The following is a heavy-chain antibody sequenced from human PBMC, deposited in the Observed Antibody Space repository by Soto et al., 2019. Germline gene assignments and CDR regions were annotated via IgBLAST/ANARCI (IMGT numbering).Heavy chain of an antibody. CDR1: GFTFSRHA. D-gene: IGHD6-19*01. CDR2: ITGSGDST. V-gene: IGHV3-23*01. Sequence: GSLRLSCAVSGFTFSRHAMSWVRQDPGRGLECVSSITGSGDSTYYADSVKGRFTISRDKSKSTLYLQMNSLRAEDTAVYYCAKDLQFSGWLSAQTFDYWGQGTQVTVSS. CDR3: AKDLQFSGWLSAQTFDY. J-gene: IGHJ4*02.